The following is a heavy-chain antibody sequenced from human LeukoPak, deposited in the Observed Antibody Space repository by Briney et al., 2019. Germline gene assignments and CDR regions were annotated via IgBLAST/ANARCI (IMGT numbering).Heavy chain of an antibody. V-gene: IGHV1-24*01. CDR1: GYTLTELS. Sequence: ASVKVSCKVSGYTLTELSMHWVRQAPGKGLEWTGGFDPEDGETIYAQKFQGRVTMTEDTSTDTVYMELSSLRSEDTAVYYCATVEGSYYGGALGYWGQGTLVTVSS. D-gene: IGHD4-23*01. CDR2: FDPEDGET. J-gene: IGHJ4*02. CDR3: ATVEGSYYGGALGY.